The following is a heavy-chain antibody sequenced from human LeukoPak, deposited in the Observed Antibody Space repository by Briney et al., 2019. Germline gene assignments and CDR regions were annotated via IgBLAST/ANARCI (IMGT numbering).Heavy chain of an antibody. Sequence: PSETLSLTCTVSGGSISSSSYYWGWIRQPPGKGLEWIGSIYYSGSTYYNPSLKSRVTISVDTSKNQFSLKLSSVTAADTAVYYCARDSGYDYSLRYYYYGMDVWGQGTTVTVSS. D-gene: IGHD5-12*01. V-gene: IGHV4-39*07. J-gene: IGHJ6*02. CDR1: GGSISSSSYY. CDR3: ARDSGYDYSLRYYYYGMDV. CDR2: IYYSGST.